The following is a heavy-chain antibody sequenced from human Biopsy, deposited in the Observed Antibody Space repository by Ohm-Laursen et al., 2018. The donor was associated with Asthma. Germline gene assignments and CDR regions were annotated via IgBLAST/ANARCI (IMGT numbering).Heavy chain of an antibody. Sequence: GQTLSLTCAAFGVDLSSYGMNWVRQAPGKGLEWVAVIAYDGSKKYYADSVKGRFTISRDNSKNTLYLQMNSLRGEDTAVYYCAKGRYKWNDGYYGLDVWGQGTTVTVSS. J-gene: IGHJ6*02. CDR2: IAYDGSKK. CDR1: GVDLSSYG. D-gene: IGHD1-20*01. V-gene: IGHV3-30*18. CDR3: AKGRYKWNDGYYGLDV.